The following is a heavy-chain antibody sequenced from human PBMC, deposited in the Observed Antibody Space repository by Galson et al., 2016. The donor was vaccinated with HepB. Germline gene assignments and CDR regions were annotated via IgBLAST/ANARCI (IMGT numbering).Heavy chain of an antibody. V-gene: IGHV3-33*01. CDR1: GFRFSSYG. J-gene: IGHJ4*02. Sequence: SLRLSCATSGFRFSSYGMHWVRQTPGKGLEWVASIWYDGTKKNYADPVKGRFTISKDKGRMTFYRPNSKDTLYLQMNSLGTEDPAVDYCAGASGDLFDYWGQGTLVTVSS. D-gene: IGHD4-17*01. CDR3: AGASGDLFDY. CDR2: IWYDGTKK.